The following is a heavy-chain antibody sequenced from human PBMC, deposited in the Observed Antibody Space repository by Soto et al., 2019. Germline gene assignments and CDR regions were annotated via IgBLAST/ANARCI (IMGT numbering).Heavy chain of an antibody. D-gene: IGHD6-19*01. CDR3: ARDRAVDWYLDL. Sequence: QVQVVQSGAEVKKPGASVKVSCKASGYTFASSAIHWVRQAPGQRLEWMGWINTDNGNTKYSQRFQGRVTITRDTSASTAYMESSNLISEDTAVYHCARDRAVDWYLDLWGRGTLVTVSS. V-gene: IGHV1-3*04. CDR1: GYTFASSA. J-gene: IGHJ2*01. CDR2: INTDNGNT.